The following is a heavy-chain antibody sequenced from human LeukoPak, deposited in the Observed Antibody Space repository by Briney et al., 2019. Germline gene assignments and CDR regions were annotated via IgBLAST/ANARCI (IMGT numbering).Heavy chain of an antibody. CDR3: ARRVGDYGSSSGVTS. CDR1: GYSFTSYL. D-gene: IGHD6-6*01. Sequence: GESLKISCKGSGYSFTSYLISWVRQMPGKGLEWMGRIDPSDSYTNYSPSFQGHVTISADKSISTAYLQGRSLKASDTAMYTCARRVGDYGSSSGVTSWGRGTLVTVSS. V-gene: IGHV5-10-1*01. J-gene: IGHJ4*02. CDR2: IDPSDSYT.